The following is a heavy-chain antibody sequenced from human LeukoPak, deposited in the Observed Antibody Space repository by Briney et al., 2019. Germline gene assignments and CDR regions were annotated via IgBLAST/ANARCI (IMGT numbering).Heavy chain of an antibody. CDR1: GFTFSSYG. CDR3: ARDGGGANTLDY. V-gene: IGHV3-33*01. D-gene: IGHD1-26*01. CDR2: IWYDGSNK. J-gene: IGHJ4*02. Sequence: PGGSLRLSCAASGFTFSSYGMHWVRQAPGKGLEWVAVIWYDGSNKYYADSVKGRFTISRDNSKNTLYLQMNSLRAEDTAVCYCARDGGGANTLDYWGQGTLVTVSS.